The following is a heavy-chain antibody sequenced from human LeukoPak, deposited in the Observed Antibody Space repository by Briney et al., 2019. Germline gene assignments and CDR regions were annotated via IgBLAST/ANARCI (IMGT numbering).Heavy chain of an antibody. J-gene: IGHJ4*02. D-gene: IGHD2-2*01. CDR2: INTDGSVS. CDR1: GFTFSSYW. V-gene: IGHV3-74*03. CDR3: ARSVVVPAALYYFDY. Sequence: GGSLRLSCAASGFTFSSYWMHWVRQAPGKGLVWVSRINTDGSVSQYADSVRGRFTISRDNSKNTLYLQMNSLRAEDTAVYYCARSVVVPAALYYFDYWGQGTLVTVSS.